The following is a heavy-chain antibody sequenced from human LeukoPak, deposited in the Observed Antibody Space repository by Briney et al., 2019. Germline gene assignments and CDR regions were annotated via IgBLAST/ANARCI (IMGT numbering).Heavy chain of an antibody. V-gene: IGHV4-59*01. CDR2: IYYSGST. D-gene: IGHD5-24*01. J-gene: IGHJ5*02. Sequence: PSETLSLTCTVSGGSISSYYWSWIRQPPGKGLEWIGYIYYSGSTNYNPSLKSRVTISVDTSKNQFSLKLSSVTAADTAVYYCAREGDGYNYNWFDPWGQGTLVTASS. CDR1: GGSISSYY. CDR3: AREGDGYNYNWFDP.